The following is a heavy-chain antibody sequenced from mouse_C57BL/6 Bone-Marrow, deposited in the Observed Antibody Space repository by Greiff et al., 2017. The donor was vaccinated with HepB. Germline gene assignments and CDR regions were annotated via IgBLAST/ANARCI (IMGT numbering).Heavy chain of an antibody. J-gene: IGHJ3*01. V-gene: IGHV6-3*01. Sequence: EVKVEESGGGLVQPRGSMILSCVASGFTFSNYWMNWVRQSPEKGLEWVAQIRLKSDNYATLYAESVKGRFTIPRDDSKTSVYLQMNNLRAEDTGIYYCTDPSWFAYWGQGTLVTVSA. CDR1: GFTFSNYW. CDR3: TDPSWFAY. CDR2: IRLKSDNYAT.